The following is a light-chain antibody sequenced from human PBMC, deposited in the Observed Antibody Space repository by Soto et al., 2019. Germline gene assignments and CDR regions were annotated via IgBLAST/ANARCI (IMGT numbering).Light chain of an antibody. J-gene: IGLJ2*01. V-gene: IGLV2-14*01. Sequence: QSALTQPASVSGSPGQSITISCTGTTSDIGDYNYVSWYQRHPGQAPKLIIFEVSNRPSVISNRFSGSKSGNTASLTVSGLQAEDEADYFCSSYTGTTTYVVFGGGTKLTVL. CDR3: SSYTGTTTYVV. CDR1: TSDIGDYNY. CDR2: EVS.